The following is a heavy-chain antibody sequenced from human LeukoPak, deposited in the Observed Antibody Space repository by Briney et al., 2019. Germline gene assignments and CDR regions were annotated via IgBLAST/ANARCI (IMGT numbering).Heavy chain of an antibody. D-gene: IGHD1-14*01. Sequence: GASVKVSCKASGYPFTSYYMHWVRQAPGQGLEWMGMINPSAGSTNYAQKFQGRVTMTRDTSMSTVYMELSGLRSEDTAMFYCARGYRWKLPDDLWGRGTLVTVSS. CDR2: INPSAGST. J-gene: IGHJ2*01. V-gene: IGHV1-46*01. CDR1: GYPFTSYY. CDR3: ARGYRWKLPDDL.